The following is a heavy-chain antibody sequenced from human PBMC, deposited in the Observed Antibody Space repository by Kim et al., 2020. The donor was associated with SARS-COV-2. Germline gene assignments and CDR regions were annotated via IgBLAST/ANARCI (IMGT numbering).Heavy chain of an antibody. D-gene: IGHD6-13*01. CDR2: IKSKTDGGTT. CDR3: TTASIAAAGTYYYYGMDV. CDR1: GFTFSNAW. V-gene: IGHV3-15*01. Sequence: GGSLRLSCAASGFTFSNAWMSWVRQAPGKGLEWVGRIKSKTDGGTTDYAAPVKGRFTISRDDSKNTLYLQMNSLKTEDTAVYYCTTASIAAAGTYYYYGMDVWGQGTTVTVSS. J-gene: IGHJ6*02.